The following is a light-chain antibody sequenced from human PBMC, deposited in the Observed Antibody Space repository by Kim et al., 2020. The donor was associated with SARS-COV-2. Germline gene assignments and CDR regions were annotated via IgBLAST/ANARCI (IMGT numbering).Light chain of an antibody. CDR3: QQYNNWPRT. V-gene: IGKV3-15*01. CDR1: QSVSSS. Sequence: EIVMTQSPAALSVSPGEGATLSCRANQSVSSSLAWYQQEPGQAPRLLIYDASTRATGIPARFSGSGSGAEFTLTISSLQSEDFATYYCQQYNNWPRTFGQGTKLEI. J-gene: IGKJ2*01. CDR2: DAS.